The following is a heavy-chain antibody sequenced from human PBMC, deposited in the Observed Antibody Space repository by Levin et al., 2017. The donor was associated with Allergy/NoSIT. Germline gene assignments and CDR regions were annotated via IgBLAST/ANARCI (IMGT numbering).Heavy chain of an antibody. CDR1: GFTVSSNY. D-gene: IGHD4-17*01. CDR2: IYSGGST. CDR3: ARGYGGWYFDL. J-gene: IGHJ2*01. V-gene: IGHV3-53*01. Sequence: QSGGSLRLSCAASGFTVSSNYMSWVRQAPGKGLEWVSVIYSGGSTYYADSVKGRFTISRDNSKNMLNLQMNSLRAEDTAVYYCARGYGGWYFDLWGRGTLVTVSS.